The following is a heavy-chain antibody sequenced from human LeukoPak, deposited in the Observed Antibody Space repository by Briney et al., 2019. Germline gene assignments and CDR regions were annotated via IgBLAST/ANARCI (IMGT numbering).Heavy chain of an antibody. V-gene: IGHV4-4*07. D-gene: IGHD6-19*01. Sequence: ASETLSLTCTVSGSSISSYYWSWIRQPAGKGLEWIGRIYTSGSTNYNPSLKSRVSMSVDTSKNQFSLKLSSVTAADTAVYYCARHRSSSGWYFNWGQGTLVTVSS. CDR3: ARHRSSSGWYFN. CDR1: GSSISSYY. J-gene: IGHJ4*02. CDR2: IYTSGST.